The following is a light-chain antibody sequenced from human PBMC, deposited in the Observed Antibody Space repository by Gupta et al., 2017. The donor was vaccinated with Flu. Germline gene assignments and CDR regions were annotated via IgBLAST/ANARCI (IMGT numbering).Light chain of an antibody. Sequence: PSAQTASVGYRVTMSCWASQGTRNDLGWYQQKPGKAPKRLIYAAFSLQIGVPARFSGSGSGTDFTLTISSLQAEDVATYYCQQYDSDPLTFGGGTXVEIK. CDR1: QGTRND. CDR3: QQYDSDPLT. J-gene: IGKJ4*01. CDR2: AAF. V-gene: IGKV1-17*01.